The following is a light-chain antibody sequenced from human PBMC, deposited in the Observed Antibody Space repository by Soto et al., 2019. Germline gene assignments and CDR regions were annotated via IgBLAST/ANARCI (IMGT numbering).Light chain of an antibody. Sequence: DAVMTQSPVSLPVTPGQPAAISCRSSQSLLLNNGKTFLNWFQQRPGQSPRRLIYEVSNRDSGVPDRFSGSGSGTDFTLKSSRVEAEDVGIYYCMQGSHWPFTFGQGTKLEIK. V-gene: IGKV2-30*02. CDR2: EVS. CDR3: MQGSHWPFT. CDR1: QSLLLNNGKTF. J-gene: IGKJ2*01.